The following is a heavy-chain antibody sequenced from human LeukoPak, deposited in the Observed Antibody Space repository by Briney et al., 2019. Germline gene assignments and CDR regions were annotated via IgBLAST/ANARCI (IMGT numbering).Heavy chain of an antibody. Sequence: SVKFSCKASGATFSSYAISWVRQSPGQGLEWMGRIIPIFGIANYAQKFQGRVTITADKSTSTAYMELSSLRLEDTAVYYYARDRQVTTGGGFDYWVQGTLVTVSS. V-gene: IGHV1-69*04. CDR2: IIPIFGIA. CDR3: ARDRQVTTGGGFDY. CDR1: GATFSSYA. J-gene: IGHJ4*02. D-gene: IGHD4-11*01.